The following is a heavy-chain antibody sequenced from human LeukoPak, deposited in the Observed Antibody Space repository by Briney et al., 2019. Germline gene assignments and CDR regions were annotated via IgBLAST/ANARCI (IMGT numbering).Heavy chain of an antibody. CDR2: INSDGSWT. D-gene: IGHD2/OR15-2a*01. CDR1: GNYW. Sequence: PGGSLRLSCAASGNYWMHWVRQAPGKGLVWVSHINSDGSWTSYADSVKGRFTISKDNAKNTVYLQMNSLGAEVTAVYYCVSFYETYWGRGTLVTVSS. CDR3: VSFYETY. J-gene: IGHJ4*02. V-gene: IGHV3-74*01.